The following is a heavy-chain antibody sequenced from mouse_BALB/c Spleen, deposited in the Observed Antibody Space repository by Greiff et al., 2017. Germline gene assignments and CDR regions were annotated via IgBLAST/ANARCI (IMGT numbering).Heavy chain of an antibody. CDR1: GFTFSSYA. V-gene: IGHV5-9-4*01. J-gene: IGHJ3*01. CDR3: ARIDYYGSSYGFAY. CDR2: ISSGGSYT. D-gene: IGHD1-1*01. Sequence: EVKVVESGGGLVKPGGSLKLSCAASGFTFSSYAMSWVRQSPEKRLEWVVEISSGGSYTYYPDTVTGRFTISRDNAKNTLYLEMSSLRSEDTAMYYCARIDYYGSSYGFAYWGQGTLVTVSA.